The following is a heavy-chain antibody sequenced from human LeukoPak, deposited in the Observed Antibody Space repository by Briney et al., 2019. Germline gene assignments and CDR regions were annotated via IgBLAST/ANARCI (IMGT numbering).Heavy chain of an antibody. Sequence: SETLSLTCTVSGGSISSSSYYWGWIRQPPGKGLEWIGSIYYSGSTYYNPSLKSRVTISVDTSKNQFSLKLSSVTAADTAVYYCARGWGALPYSSAQGHAFDIWGQGTMVTVSS. V-gene: IGHV4-39*07. J-gene: IGHJ3*02. CDR2: IYYSGST. CDR3: ARGWGALPYSSAQGHAFDI. CDR1: GGSISSSSYY. D-gene: IGHD6-19*01.